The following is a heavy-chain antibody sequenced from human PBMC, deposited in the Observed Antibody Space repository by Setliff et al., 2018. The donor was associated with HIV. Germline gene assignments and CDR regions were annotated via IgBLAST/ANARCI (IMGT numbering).Heavy chain of an antibody. V-gene: IGHV3-23*01. CDR2: ISGRGGST. Sequence: PGVSLRLSCAASGFNFSTYAMSWVRQAPGKGLEWVSGISGRGGSTFYADSVKGRFTISRDNSKNTLYLQLNSLRAEDTAVYYCAKAHDYRYWYFDLWGRGTLVTVSS. CDR1: GFNFSTYA. J-gene: IGHJ2*01. CDR3: AKAHDYRYWYFDL. D-gene: IGHD4-17*01.